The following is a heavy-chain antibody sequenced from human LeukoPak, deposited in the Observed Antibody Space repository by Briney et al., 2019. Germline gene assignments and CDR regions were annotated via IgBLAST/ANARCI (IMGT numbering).Heavy chain of an antibody. J-gene: IGHJ4*02. D-gene: IGHD5-12*01. Sequence: GRSLRLSCAASGFTSTDYGMHWVRQAPGKGLEWVADISYDGSNKYYADSVKGRFTISRDNSKNTLYLQMNSLRAEDTAVYYCARDRYSGYDLGDYWGQGTLVTVSS. V-gene: IGHV3-30*03. CDR2: ISYDGSNK. CDR1: GFTSTDYG. CDR3: ARDRYSGYDLGDY.